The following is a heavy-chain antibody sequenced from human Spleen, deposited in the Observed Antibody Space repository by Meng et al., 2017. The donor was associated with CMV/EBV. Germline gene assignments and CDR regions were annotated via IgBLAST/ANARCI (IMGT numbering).Heavy chain of an antibody. D-gene: IGHD6-13*01. J-gene: IGHJ6*02. CDR3: ARAAGMGDYYYGMDV. V-gene: IGHV1-46*01. CDR1: GYTFASYY. Sequence: ASVKVSCKASGYTFASYYMHWVRQAPAQGLEWMGMINPSGGSTTYPQRFQGRVTMTRDTSTSTVYMELSSLRSEDTAVYYCARAAGMGDYYYGMDVWGQGTTVTVSS. CDR2: INPSGGST.